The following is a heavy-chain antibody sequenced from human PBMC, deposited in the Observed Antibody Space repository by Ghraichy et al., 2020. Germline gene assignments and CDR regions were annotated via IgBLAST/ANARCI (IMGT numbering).Heavy chain of an antibody. Sequence: SETLSLTCTVSGGSISSGGYYWSWIRQHPGKGLEWIGYIYYSGSTYYNPSLKSRVTISVDTSKNQFSLKLSSVTAADTAVYYCARDAADWSGYYTTFRGLDYWGQGTLVTVSS. CDR2: IYYSGST. V-gene: IGHV4-31*03. D-gene: IGHD3-3*01. J-gene: IGHJ4*02. CDR1: GGSISSGGYY. CDR3: ARDAADWSGYYTTFRGLDY.